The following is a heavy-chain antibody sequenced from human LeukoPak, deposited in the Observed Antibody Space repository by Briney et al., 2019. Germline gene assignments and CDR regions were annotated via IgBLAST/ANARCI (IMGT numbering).Heavy chain of an antibody. D-gene: IGHD3-10*01. Sequence: ASVKVSCKASGYTFTGYYMHWVRQAPGQGLEWMGWINSNSGGTNYAQKFQGRVTMTRDTSISTAYMELSRLRSGDTAVYYCARDRDYGSGFFDYWGQGTLVTVSS. CDR1: GYTFTGYY. V-gene: IGHV1-2*02. CDR2: INSNSGGT. CDR3: ARDRDYGSGFFDY. J-gene: IGHJ4*02.